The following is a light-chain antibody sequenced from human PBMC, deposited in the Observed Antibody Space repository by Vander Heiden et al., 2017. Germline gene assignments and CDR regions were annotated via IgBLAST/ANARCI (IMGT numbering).Light chain of an antibody. CDR1: QSVSSN. CDR2: GAS. CDR3: QQYKNWPPNT. Sequence: EIVMTQSPATLSVSPGERATLSCRASQSVSSNLAWYQQKPGQAPRLLIYGASTRDTGIPARFSGSGYGTEFTLTISSRQSEDFAVYYCQQYKNWPPNTFGHGTKVDIK. J-gene: IGKJ3*01. V-gene: IGKV3-15*01.